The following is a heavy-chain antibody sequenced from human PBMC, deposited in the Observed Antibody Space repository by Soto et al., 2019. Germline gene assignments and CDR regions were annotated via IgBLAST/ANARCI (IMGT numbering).Heavy chain of an antibody. V-gene: IGHV3-33*01. J-gene: IGHJ4*02. Sequence: QVQLVESGGGVVQPGRSLRLSCAASEFAFRSYGMHWVRRAPGKGLEWVAFIWYDGSNEHYADSVKGRFTISRDNSKNTLYLQMNSLRAEDTAVYYCARNTYGAATTDYWGQGTLVTVSS. CDR1: EFAFRSYG. D-gene: IGHD1-1*01. CDR2: IWYDGSNE. CDR3: ARNTYGAATTDY.